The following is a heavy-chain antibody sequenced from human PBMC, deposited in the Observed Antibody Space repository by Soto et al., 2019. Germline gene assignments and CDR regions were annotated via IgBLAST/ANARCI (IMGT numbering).Heavy chain of an antibody. Sequence: SETLSLTCAVSSGSISSSNWWSWVRQPPGKGLEWIGEINHSGSTNYNPSLKSRVTISVDTSKNQFSLKLSSVTAADTALYYCARALRLVDTAMDRGFDPWGQGTLVTVSS. J-gene: IGHJ5*02. V-gene: IGHV4-4*02. CDR2: INHSGST. D-gene: IGHD5-18*01. CDR1: SGSISSSNW. CDR3: ARALRLVDTAMDRGFDP.